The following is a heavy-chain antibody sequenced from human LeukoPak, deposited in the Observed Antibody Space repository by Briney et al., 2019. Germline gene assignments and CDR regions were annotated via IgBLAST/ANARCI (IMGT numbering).Heavy chain of an antibody. CDR2: IYHSGST. CDR1: GYSISSGYY. V-gene: IGHV4-38-2*02. J-gene: IGHJ4*02. D-gene: IGHD3-3*01. Sequence: SETLSLTCSFSGYSISSGYYWGWIRQPPGQGLEWIGNIYHSGSTYYNPSLKSRVTLSVDTSKNQFSLKLSSVTAADTAVYYCAGDFWSGYYFRDWGQGTLVTVSS. CDR3: AGDFWSGYYFRD.